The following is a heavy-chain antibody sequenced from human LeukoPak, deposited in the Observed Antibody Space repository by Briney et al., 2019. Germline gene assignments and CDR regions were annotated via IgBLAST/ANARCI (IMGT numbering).Heavy chain of an antibody. CDR3: ARGAAQRGYSYGYG. D-gene: IGHD5-18*01. Sequence: GGSLRLSCAASGFTFSSYAMHWVRQAPGKGLEWVAVISYDGSNKYYADSVKDRFTISRDNSKNTLYLQMNSLRAEDTAVYYCARGAAQRGYSYGYGWGQGTLVTVSS. V-gene: IGHV3-30-3*01. J-gene: IGHJ4*02. CDR2: ISYDGSNK. CDR1: GFTFSSYA.